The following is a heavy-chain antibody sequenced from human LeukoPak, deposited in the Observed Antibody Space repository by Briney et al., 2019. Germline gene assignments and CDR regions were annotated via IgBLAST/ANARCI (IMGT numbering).Heavy chain of an antibody. Sequence: SVKVSCKASGYTFTGYYMHWVRQAPGQGLEWMGWINPNSGGTNYAQKFQGRVTMTRDTSISTAYMELSRLRSDDTAVYYCARYYDILTGYDYWGQGTLVTVSS. CDR3: ARYYDILTGYDY. D-gene: IGHD3-9*01. CDR2: INPNSGGT. J-gene: IGHJ4*02. CDR1: GYTFTGYY. V-gene: IGHV1-2*02.